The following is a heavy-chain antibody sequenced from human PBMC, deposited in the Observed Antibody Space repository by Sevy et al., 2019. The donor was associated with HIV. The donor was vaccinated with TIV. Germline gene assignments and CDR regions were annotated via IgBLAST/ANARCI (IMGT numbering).Heavy chain of an antibody. V-gene: IGHV3-66*01. D-gene: IGHD5-18*01. CDR1: GFTVNSNY. Sequence: GESRKISCAASGFTVNSNYMTWVRQAPGKGLEGVSVIHSDDTTYHADSVKDRFTISRDKFKNTLYLHMSSLRAEDTAVYYCARGKSGYGYALNYWGQGTLVTVSS. J-gene: IGHJ4*02. CDR2: IHSDDTT. CDR3: ARGKSGYGYALNY.